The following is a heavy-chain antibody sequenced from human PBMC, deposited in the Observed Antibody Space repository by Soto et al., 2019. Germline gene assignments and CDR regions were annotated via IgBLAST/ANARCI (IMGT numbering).Heavy chain of an antibody. D-gene: IGHD3-22*01. J-gene: IGHJ6*02. Sequence: QVQLVQSGAEVKKPGSSVKVSCKASGGTFSSYAISWVRQAPGQGLEWMGGIIPIFGTANYAQKFQGRVTITADESTNTAYMELSSVRSEDTAMYSCEGIVQPRYYYGMDVWGQGTKVTVSS. CDR1: GGTFSSYA. CDR3: EGIVQPRYYYGMDV. CDR2: IIPIFGTA. V-gene: IGHV1-69*12.